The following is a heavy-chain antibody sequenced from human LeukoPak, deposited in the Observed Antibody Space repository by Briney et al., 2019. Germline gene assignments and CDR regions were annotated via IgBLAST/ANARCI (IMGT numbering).Heavy chain of an antibody. D-gene: IGHD5-24*01. CDR3: AKDRPCCMATMEYFDI. CDR1: GFPFSRYA. Sequence: GGSLTLSCAPSGFPFSRYAMSGLRQAPGKGLEGLSANSYSEGTTYFAESVKGRFTISRDNSKNPLYLQMNTLRAEDTAVYYCAKDRPCCMATMEYFDIWGQGTMVTVSS. J-gene: IGHJ3*02. CDR2: NSYSEGTT. V-gene: IGHV3-23*01.